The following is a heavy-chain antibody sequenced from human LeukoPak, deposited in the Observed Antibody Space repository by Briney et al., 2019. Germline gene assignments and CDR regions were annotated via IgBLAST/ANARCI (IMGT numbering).Heavy chain of an antibody. Sequence: PGGSLRLSCAASGFSFSDYVMSWVRQAPGKGLEWVSAISGSGGNTYYADSVKGRFATSRDNSRNTLYLHMNSLRAEDTAVYFCAKNVWTDGDYRGNTFDYWGQGALATVSS. J-gene: IGHJ4*02. D-gene: IGHD4-23*01. CDR2: ISGSGGNT. CDR1: GFSFSDYV. CDR3: AKNVWTDGDYRGNTFDY. V-gene: IGHV3-23*01.